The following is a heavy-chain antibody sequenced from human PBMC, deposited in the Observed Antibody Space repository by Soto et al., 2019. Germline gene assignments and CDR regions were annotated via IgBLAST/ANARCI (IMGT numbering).Heavy chain of an antibody. CDR2: SSNSGTYT. J-gene: IGHJ4*02. CDR3: ARSGDNYNVLDY. Sequence: GVSLRLSCAASGFTVSDYYMSWIRQAPGKGLEWLSYSSNSGTYTRYADSVKGRFSISRDNAKNSLYLQINSLRGEDSATYYCARSGDNYNVLDYWGQGTPVTSPQ. CDR1: GFTVSDYY. D-gene: IGHD3-10*02. V-gene: IGHV3-11*06.